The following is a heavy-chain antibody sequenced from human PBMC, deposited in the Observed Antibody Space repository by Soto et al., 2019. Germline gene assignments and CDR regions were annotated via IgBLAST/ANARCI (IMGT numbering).Heavy chain of an antibody. V-gene: IGHV1-18*04. Sequence: ASVKVSCKASGYTFNMYGITWVRQAPGQGLEWMGWIGAYNGNTNYAQKFQGRVTMTTDTSTSTAYMELRSLRSDDTAVYYCARGWSYDILTGYSYWGQGTLVTVSS. J-gene: IGHJ4*02. CDR3: ARGWSYDILTGYSY. CDR1: GYTFNMYG. D-gene: IGHD3-9*01. CDR2: IGAYNGNT.